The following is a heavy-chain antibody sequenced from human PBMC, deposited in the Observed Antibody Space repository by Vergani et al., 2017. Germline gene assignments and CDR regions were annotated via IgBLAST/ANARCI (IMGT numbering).Heavy chain of an antibody. J-gene: IGHJ5*02. Sequence: QVQLQESGPGLVKPSQTLYLTCTVSGGSIRSSNYYWTWIRQHPGKGLEWIGYIYYRWSTYYKPSLNSRVTISVDTSKNQFSLKLNSVTASDTALYYYARVRSPSGTTWWFEPWGQGTLVTVSS. V-gene: IGHV4-31*03. D-gene: IGHD1-7*01. CDR2: IYYRWST. CDR3: ARVRSPSGTTWWFEP. CDR1: GGSIRSSNYY.